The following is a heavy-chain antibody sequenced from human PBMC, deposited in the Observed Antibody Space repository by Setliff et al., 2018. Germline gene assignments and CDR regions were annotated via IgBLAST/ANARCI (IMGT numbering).Heavy chain of an antibody. J-gene: IGHJ4*02. V-gene: IGHV4-4*08. CDR3: ATLLAGNSGFYDTDF. CDR1: GDSISGYY. Sequence: SETLSLTCTVSGDSISGYYRSWIRQPPGKGLEWIGYIYNSGTTSYNPSLRSRVSMSVDTSNNQISLTLASMTAADTAVYFCATLLAGNSGFYDTDFWGQGAQVTVSS. CDR2: IYNSGTT. D-gene: IGHD3-22*01.